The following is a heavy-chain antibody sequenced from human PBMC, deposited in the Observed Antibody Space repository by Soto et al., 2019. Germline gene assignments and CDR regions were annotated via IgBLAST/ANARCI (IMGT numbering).Heavy chain of an antibody. Sequence: PGGSLSLSCPASGFTFSSYAMSWVRQAPGKGLECVSSISSGANTYYTDSVRGRFTISRDNSKNSLYLQMSSLRADDTAIYYCAKASATVKSDGMDVWGQGTTVTVSS. CDR3: AKASATVKSDGMDV. CDR2: ISSGANT. CDR1: GFTFSSYA. J-gene: IGHJ6*02. V-gene: IGHV3-23*01.